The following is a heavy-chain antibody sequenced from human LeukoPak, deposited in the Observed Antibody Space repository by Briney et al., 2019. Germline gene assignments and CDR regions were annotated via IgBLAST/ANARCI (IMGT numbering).Heavy chain of an antibody. D-gene: IGHD6-6*01. V-gene: IGHV1-8*01. Sequence: ASVKVSCKASGYTFTSYDINWVRQATGQGLEWMGWMNPNSGNTGYAQKFQGRVTMTRNTSMSTAYMELSSLRSEDTAVYYCARGRRPGVLKIPWARLGTYYGMDVWGQGTTVTVSS. J-gene: IGHJ6*02. CDR3: ARGRRPGVLKIPWARLGTYYGMDV. CDR2: MNPNSGNT. CDR1: GYTFTSYD.